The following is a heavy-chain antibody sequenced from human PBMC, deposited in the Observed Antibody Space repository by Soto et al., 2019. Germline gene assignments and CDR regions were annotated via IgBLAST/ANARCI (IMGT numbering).Heavy chain of an antibody. J-gene: IGHJ4*02. CDR3: AMGLAAAGPLDY. CDR1: VFTFISSA. D-gene: IGHD6-13*01. Sequence: PGGSLRLSCAASVFTFISSAMSWVRQAPGRGLEWVSAISGSGGTPYYADSVKGRLTISRDNSRNTLYLVLNSLRAEDTAVYYCAMGLAAAGPLDYWGQGTLVTVSS. V-gene: IGHV3-23*01. CDR2: ISGSGGTP.